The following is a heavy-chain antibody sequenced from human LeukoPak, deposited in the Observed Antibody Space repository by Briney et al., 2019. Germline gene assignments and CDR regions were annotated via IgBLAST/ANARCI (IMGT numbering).Heavy chain of an antibody. CDR3: ASWPVDTAMVANY. J-gene: IGHJ4*02. CDR2: IYYSGST. D-gene: IGHD5-18*01. V-gene: IGHV4-31*03. Sequence: SSQTLSLTCTVSGGSISSGGYYWSWIRQHPGKGLEWIGYIYYSGSTYYNPSLKSRVTISVDTSKNQFSLKLSSVTAADTAVYYCASWPVDTAMVANYWGQGTLVTVSP. CDR1: GGSISSGGYY.